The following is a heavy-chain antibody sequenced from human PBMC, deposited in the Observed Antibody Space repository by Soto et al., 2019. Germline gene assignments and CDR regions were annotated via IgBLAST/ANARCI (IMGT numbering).Heavy chain of an antibody. Sequence: PGGALRLSCAASGVTFSGSAMHWVRQASGKGLEWVGRIRSKANSYATAYAASVKGRFTISRDDSKNTAYLQMNSLKTEDTAVYYCTSVWSGYDSYYFDYWGQGTLVTVSS. CDR3: TSVWSGYDSYYFDY. V-gene: IGHV3-73*01. CDR1: GVTFSGSA. D-gene: IGHD5-12*01. CDR2: IRSKANSYAT. J-gene: IGHJ4*02.